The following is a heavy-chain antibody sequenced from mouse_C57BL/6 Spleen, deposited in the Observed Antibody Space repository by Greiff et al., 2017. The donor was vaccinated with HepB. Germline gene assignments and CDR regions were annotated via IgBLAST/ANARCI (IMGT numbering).Heavy chain of an antibody. CDR3: ARRIRGYFDY. J-gene: IGHJ2*01. CDR2: IYPRSGNT. Sequence: QVQLQQPGAELVKPGASVKMSCKASGYTFTSYGISWVKQRTGQGLEWIGEIYPRSGNTYYNEKFKGKATLTADKSSSTAYMELRSLTSDDSAVYFCARRIRGYFDYWGQGTTLTVSS. CDR1: GYTFTSYG. V-gene: IGHV1-81*01.